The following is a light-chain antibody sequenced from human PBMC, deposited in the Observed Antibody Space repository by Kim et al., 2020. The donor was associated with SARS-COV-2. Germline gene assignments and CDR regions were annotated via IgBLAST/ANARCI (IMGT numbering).Light chain of an antibody. CDR3: QQSYSTPGS. V-gene: IGKV1-39*01. CDR2: TAS. J-gene: IGKJ1*01. Sequence: DIQMTQSPSSLSASVGDRVTITCRASQSISSYLNWYQQKPGKAPKLLIYTASSLQSGDPLRFSGSGSGTDFTLSISSLQPEDFATYYCQQSYSTPGSFGQGTKVDIK. CDR1: QSISSY.